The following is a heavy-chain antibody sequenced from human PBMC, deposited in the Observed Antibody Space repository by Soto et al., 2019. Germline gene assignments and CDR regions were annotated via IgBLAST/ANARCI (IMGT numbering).Heavy chain of an antibody. Sequence: QVQLVQSGAEVKKPGSSVKVSCKASVGTFSSYTISWVRQAPGQGLEWMGRIIPILGIANYAQKFQGRVTITADKSTSTAYMELSSLRSEDTAVYYCARDAYDSSGYYWSDFDYWGQGTLVTVSS. D-gene: IGHD3-22*01. J-gene: IGHJ4*02. CDR2: IIPILGIA. V-gene: IGHV1-69*08. CDR1: VGTFSSYT. CDR3: ARDAYDSSGYYWSDFDY.